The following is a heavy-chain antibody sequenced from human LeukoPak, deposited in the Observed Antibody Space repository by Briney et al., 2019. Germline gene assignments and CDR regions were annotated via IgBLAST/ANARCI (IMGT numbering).Heavy chain of an antibody. CDR2: ISSSGSTI. Sequence: GGSLRLSCAASGFTFSDYYMSWIRQAPGKGLEWVSYISSSGSTIYYADSVKGRFTISRDSSKNTPYLQLNSLRADDTAVYYCATSMGGGNIDYWGQGALVTVSS. CDR1: GFTFSDYY. CDR3: ATSMGGGNIDY. J-gene: IGHJ4*02. D-gene: IGHD3-16*01. V-gene: IGHV3-11*01.